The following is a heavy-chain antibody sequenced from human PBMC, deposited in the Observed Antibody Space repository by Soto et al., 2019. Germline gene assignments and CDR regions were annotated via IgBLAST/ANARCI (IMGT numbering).Heavy chain of an antibody. CDR2: IYHIGHT. CDR3: ARRTWGMDV. V-gene: IGHV4-4*02. J-gene: IGHJ6*04. D-gene: IGHD2-8*01. Sequence: QVQLQESGPGLVKPSGTLSLTCAVSGASISSSNWWSWVRQPPGKGLEWIGEIYHIGHTNYNPSLESRVTISVDKSKNQFSVRLSSVAAADMAVYYCARRTWGMDVLGKGTTVIVSS. CDR1: GASISSSNW.